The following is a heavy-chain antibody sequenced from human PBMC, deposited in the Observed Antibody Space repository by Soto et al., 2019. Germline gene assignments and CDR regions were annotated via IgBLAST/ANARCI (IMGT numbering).Heavy chain of an antibody. CDR2: IYYSGST. D-gene: IGHD6-13*01. V-gene: IGHV4-31*03. CDR3: ARLHPMLAAAGTPPYYYYGMDV. J-gene: IGHJ6*02. CDR1: GGSISSGGYY. Sequence: SETLSLTCTVSGGSISSGGYYWSWIRQHPGKGLGWIGYIYYSGSTYYNPSLKSRVTISVDTSKNQFSLKLSSVTAADTAVYYCARLHPMLAAAGTPPYYYYGMDVWGQGTTVTVSS.